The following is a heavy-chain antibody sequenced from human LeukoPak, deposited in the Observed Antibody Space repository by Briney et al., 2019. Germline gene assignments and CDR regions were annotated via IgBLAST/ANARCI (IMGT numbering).Heavy chain of an antibody. Sequence: GASVKVSCKASGYTFTSYGISWVRQAPGQGLEWMGWISAYNGNTNYAQKLQGRVTMTTDTSTSTAYMELRSLRSDDTAVYYCAAPLCSGGSCYSGVYFRHWGQGTLVTVSS. CDR1: GYTFTSYG. CDR3: AAPLCSGGSCYSGVYFRH. CDR2: ISAYNGNT. J-gene: IGHJ1*01. D-gene: IGHD2-15*01. V-gene: IGHV1-18*01.